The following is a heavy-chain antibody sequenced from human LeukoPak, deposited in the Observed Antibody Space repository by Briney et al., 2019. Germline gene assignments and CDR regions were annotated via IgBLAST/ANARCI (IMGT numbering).Heavy chain of an antibody. Sequence: ASVKVSCKASGYTFTSYGISWVRQAPGQGLEWMGWISAYNGNTNYAQKLQGRVTMTTDTSTSTAYMELRSLRSDDTAVYYCARDVDDYDSSGHYDYWGQGTLVTVSS. J-gene: IGHJ4*02. CDR1: GYTFTSYG. CDR2: ISAYNGNT. CDR3: ARDVDDYDSSGHYDY. D-gene: IGHD3-22*01. V-gene: IGHV1-18*01.